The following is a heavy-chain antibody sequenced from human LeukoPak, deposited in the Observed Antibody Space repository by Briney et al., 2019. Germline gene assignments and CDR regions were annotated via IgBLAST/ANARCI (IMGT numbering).Heavy chain of an antibody. Sequence: PGGSLRLSCAASGFTFSSYAMSWVRQAPGKGLEWVPAISGSGGSTYYADSVKGRFTISRDNSKNTLYLQMNSLRAEDTAVYYCAPFPGIGPDWFDPWGQGTLVTVSS. CDR1: GFTFSSYA. CDR3: APFPGIGPDWFDP. CDR2: ISGSGGST. V-gene: IGHV3-23*01. D-gene: IGHD2-21*01. J-gene: IGHJ5*02.